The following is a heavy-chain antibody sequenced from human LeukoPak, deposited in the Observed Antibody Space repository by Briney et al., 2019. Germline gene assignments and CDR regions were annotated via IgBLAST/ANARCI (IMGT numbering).Heavy chain of an antibody. V-gene: IGHV3-30*01. J-gene: IGHJ6*03. CDR1: GFTFSSYA. D-gene: IGHD6-13*01. CDR3: ARDPGGSSSWPAYYYYYMDV. Sequence: PGRSLRLSCAASGFTFSSYAMHWVRQAPGKGLEWVAVISYDGSNKYYADSVKGRFTISRGNSKNTLYLQMNSLRAEDTAVYYCARDPGGSSSWPAYYYYYMDVWGKGTTVTVSS. CDR2: ISYDGSNK.